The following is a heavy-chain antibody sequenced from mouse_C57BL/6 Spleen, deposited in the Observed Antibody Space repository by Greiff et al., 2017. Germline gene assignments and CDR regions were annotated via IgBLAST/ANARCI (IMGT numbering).Heavy chain of an antibody. V-gene: IGHV1-81*01. Sequence: VQLQQSGAELARPGASVKLSCKASGYTFTRYGISWVKQRTGQGLEWIGEIYPRSGNTYYNEKFKGKATLTADKSSSTAYMELRSLTSEDSAVYFCARSVVDGARDYGGQGTSVTVSS. CDR1: GYTFTRYG. CDR2: IYPRSGNT. J-gene: IGHJ4*01. CDR3: ARSVVDGARDY. D-gene: IGHD1-1*01.